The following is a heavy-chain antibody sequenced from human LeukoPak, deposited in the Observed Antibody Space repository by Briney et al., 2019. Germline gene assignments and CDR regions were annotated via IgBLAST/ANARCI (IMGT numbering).Heavy chain of an antibody. Sequence: GGSLRLSCAASGFTFDDYAMHWVRQPPGKGLEWVSGISWNSGSIDYADSVKGRFTISRDNAKNSLYLQMNSLRAEDTALYYCAKDSCSGGSCYFTDAFDIWGQGTMVTVSS. J-gene: IGHJ3*02. CDR3: AKDSCSGGSCYFTDAFDI. V-gene: IGHV3-9*01. CDR2: ISWNSGSI. CDR1: GFTFDDYA. D-gene: IGHD2-15*01.